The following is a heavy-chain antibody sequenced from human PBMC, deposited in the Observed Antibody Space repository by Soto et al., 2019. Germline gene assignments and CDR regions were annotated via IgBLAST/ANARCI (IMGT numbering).Heavy chain of an antibody. V-gene: IGHV1-69*02. J-gene: IGHJ4*02. CDR3: ASQILLGPLLWSYFDY. D-gene: IGHD3-10*01. Sequence: QVQLVQSGAEVKKPGSSVKVSCKASGGTFSSYTISWVRQAPGQGLEWMGRIIPILGIANYAQKFQGRVTIPADKSTSTAYMELSSLRSEDTAVYYCASQILLGPLLWSYFDYWGQGTLVTVSS. CDR1: GGTFSSYT. CDR2: IIPILGIA.